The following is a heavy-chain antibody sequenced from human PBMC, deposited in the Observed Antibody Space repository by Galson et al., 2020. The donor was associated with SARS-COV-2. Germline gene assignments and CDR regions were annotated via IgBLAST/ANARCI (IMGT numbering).Heavy chain of an antibody. CDR2: INHSGST. J-gene: IGHJ3*02. Sequence: SETLSLTCAVYGGSFSGYYWSWIRQPPGKGLEWIGEINHSGSTNYNPSLKSRVTISVDTSKNQFSLKLSSVTAADTAVYCCAIASYCTNGVCQKNHDAFDIWGQGKMVTVSS. CDR3: AIASYCTNGVCQKNHDAFDI. D-gene: IGHD2-8*01. CDR1: GGSFSGYY. V-gene: IGHV4-34*01.